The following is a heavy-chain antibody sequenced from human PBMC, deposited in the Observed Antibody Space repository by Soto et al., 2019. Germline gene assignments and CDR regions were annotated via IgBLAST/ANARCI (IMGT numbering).Heavy chain of an antibody. D-gene: IGHD3-9*01. CDR2: FDPEDGET. J-gene: IGHJ4*02. CDR1: VNTPTEFT. CDR3: ATGTVVGYFD. Sequence: GASLRVSCRFSVNTPTEFTIYWGRQAPGKGLEWMGGFDPEDGETIYAQKFQGRVTMTEDTSTDTAYMELSSLRSEDTAVYYCATGTVVGYFDWGQGTLVTVSS. V-gene: IGHV1-24*01.